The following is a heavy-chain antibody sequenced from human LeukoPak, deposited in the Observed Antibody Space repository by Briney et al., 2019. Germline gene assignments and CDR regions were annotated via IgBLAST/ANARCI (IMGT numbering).Heavy chain of an antibody. V-gene: IGHV4-61*02. CDR3: ARDSSGTLSGGGWFDP. CDR2: IHSSGST. J-gene: IGHJ5*02. Sequence: SETLSLTCTVSGGSISSGGYYWSWIRQPAGKGLEYLGRIHSSGSTNYNPSLTSRVTISRDTSKNHYSLKLSSVTATDTAVYYCARDSSGTLSGGGWFDPWGQGTLVTVSS. D-gene: IGHD6-19*01. CDR1: GGSISSGGYY.